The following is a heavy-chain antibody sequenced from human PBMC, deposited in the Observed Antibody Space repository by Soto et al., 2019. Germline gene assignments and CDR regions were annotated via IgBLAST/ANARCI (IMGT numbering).Heavy chain of an antibody. CDR2: VHHSWGS. Sequence: QVQLQESGPGLVKPSETLSLSCTVSGGSFSSYYWGWIRQPPGKEMEWIGYVHHSWGSAYNPSLQSRVAISLDTSKSQFSLQLTSVTATDTALYYCARQGFGPLHGLVDVWGQGTTVIVPS. CDR1: GGSFSSYY. D-gene: IGHD3-10*01. V-gene: IGHV4-59*08. CDR3: ARQGFGPLHGLVDV. J-gene: IGHJ6*02.